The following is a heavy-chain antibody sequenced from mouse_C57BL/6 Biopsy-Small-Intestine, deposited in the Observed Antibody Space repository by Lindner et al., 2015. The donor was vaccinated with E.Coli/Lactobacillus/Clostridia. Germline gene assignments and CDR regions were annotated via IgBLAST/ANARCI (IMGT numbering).Heavy chain of an antibody. CDR2: INPGSGGT. D-gene: IGHD1-1*02. J-gene: IGHJ2*01. V-gene: IGHV1-54*01. Sequence: VQLQESGAELVRPGTSVKVSCKASGYAFTNYLIEWMKQRPGQGLEWIGVINPGSGGTDFSEKFKGKATLTADKSSSTAYMRLSSLTSEDSAVYFCVRVADFFDYWGQGTTLTVSS. CDR1: GYAFTNYL. CDR3: VRVADFFDY.